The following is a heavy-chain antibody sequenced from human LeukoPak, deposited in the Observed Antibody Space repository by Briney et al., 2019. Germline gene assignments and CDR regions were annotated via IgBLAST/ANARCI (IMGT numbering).Heavy chain of an antibody. CDR2: VNLQGST. V-gene: IGHV4-4*02. Sequence: SETLSLTCGVSGGSISNTNWWTWVRQPPGKGLEWIGEVNLQGSTNYNPSLKSRVTISVDTSKNQFSLKLSSVTAADTAVYYCARRRRGYSYGYNYFDYWGQGTLVTVSS. CDR1: GGSISNTNW. J-gene: IGHJ4*02. CDR3: ARRRRGYSYGYNYFDY. D-gene: IGHD5-18*01.